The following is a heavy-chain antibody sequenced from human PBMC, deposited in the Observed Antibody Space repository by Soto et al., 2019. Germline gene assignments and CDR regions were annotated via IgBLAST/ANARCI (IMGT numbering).Heavy chain of an antibody. D-gene: IGHD1-26*01. CDR3: AEGVGYFDY. V-gene: IGHV3-43*01. Sequence: SLRLSCAASGFTFDDYTMHWVRQAPGKGLEWVSLISWDGGSTYYADSVKGRFTISRDNSKNSLYLQMNSLITEDTALYYCAEGVGYFDYWGQGTLVTVSS. CDR1: GFTFDDYT. J-gene: IGHJ4*02. CDR2: ISWDGGST.